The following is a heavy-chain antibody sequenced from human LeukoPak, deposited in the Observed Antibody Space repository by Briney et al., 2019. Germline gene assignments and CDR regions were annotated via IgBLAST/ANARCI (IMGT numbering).Heavy chain of an antibody. Sequence: PSETLSLTCAVYGGSFSAYYWSWIRQPPGKGLEWIGEIHHSGSANYNPSLKSRVTISIDTSKNQFSLRLSSVTAADTAVYYCARYYYDSSGYYYFDYWGQGTLVTVSS. D-gene: IGHD3-22*01. CDR1: GGSFSAYY. V-gene: IGHV4-34*01. CDR2: IHHSGSA. J-gene: IGHJ4*02. CDR3: ARYYYDSSGYYYFDY.